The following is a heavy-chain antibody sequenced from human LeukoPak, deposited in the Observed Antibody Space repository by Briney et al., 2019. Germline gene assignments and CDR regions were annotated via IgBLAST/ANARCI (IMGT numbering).Heavy chain of an antibody. CDR2: IYHSGST. Sequence: SETLSLTCTVSGYSISSGYYWGWIRQPPGKGLEWIGSIYHSGSTYYNPSLKSRVTISVDTSKNQFSLKLSSVTAEDRAVYYCARDTYYDFWSGSYDYWGQGTVVTVSS. V-gene: IGHV4-38-2*02. J-gene: IGHJ4*02. CDR3: ARDTYYDFWSGSYDY. CDR1: GYSISSGYY. D-gene: IGHD3-3*01.